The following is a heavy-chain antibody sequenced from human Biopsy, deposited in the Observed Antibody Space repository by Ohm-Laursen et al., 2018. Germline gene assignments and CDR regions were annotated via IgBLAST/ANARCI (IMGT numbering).Heavy chain of an antibody. CDR1: GYTLTALS. CDR3: AADIDVWNVNY. D-gene: IGHD1-1*01. V-gene: IGHV1-24*01. J-gene: IGHJ4*02. CDR2: FAPENGKT. Sequence: ASVKVSCNVSGYTLTALSMHWVRQAPGRGLEWMGGFAPENGKTIYAQKFQGRITMTEDTSTDTAYMELSSLRSEDTAVYYCAADIDVWNVNYWGQGTQVTVSS.